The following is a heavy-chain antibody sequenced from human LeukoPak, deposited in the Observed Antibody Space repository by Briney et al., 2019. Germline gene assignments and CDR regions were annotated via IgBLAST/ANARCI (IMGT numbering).Heavy chain of an antibody. CDR3: ATDLTMVRGTYGMDV. CDR2: FDPEDGET. CDR1: GYTLTELS. D-gene: IGHD3-10*01. J-gene: IGHJ6*04. Sequence: ASVKVSCKVSGYTLTELSMHWVRQAPGKGLEWMGGFDPEDGETIYAQKSQGRVTMTEDTSTDTAYMELSSLRSEDTAVYYCATDLTMVRGTYGMDVWGKGTTGTVSS. V-gene: IGHV1-24*01.